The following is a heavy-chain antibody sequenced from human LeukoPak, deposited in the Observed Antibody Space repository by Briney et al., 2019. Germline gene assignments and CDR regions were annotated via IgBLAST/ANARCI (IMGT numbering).Heavy chain of an antibody. CDR2: IFRSGST. Sequence: EGSLRLSCIASGFDFGRNYMSWVRQAPGKGLEGISVIFRSGSTYYADSVKGRFTISRDISKNTLYLQMNSLRAEDTAVYYCAKDQRGAGDLLPPDYWGQGTLVTVSS. J-gene: IGHJ4*02. CDR3: AKDQRGAGDLLPPDY. CDR1: GFDFGRNY. D-gene: IGHD7-27*01. V-gene: IGHV3-53*01.